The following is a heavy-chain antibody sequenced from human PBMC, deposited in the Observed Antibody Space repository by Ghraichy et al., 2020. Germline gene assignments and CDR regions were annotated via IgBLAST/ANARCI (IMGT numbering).Heavy chain of an antibody. CDR3: ARGYDFWSGYGADAFEF. D-gene: IGHD3/OR15-3a*01. CDR2: INHSGTT. J-gene: IGHJ3*01. V-gene: IGHV4-34*01. Sequence: QTLSLTCAVYGGSFNSYYWSWIRQSPGKGLEWIGEINHSGTTNYNPSLKSRVTISVDTSKNQFSLKLSSLSAADTAVYYCARGYDFWSGYGADAFEFWGQGTTVAVSS. CDR1: GGSFNSYY.